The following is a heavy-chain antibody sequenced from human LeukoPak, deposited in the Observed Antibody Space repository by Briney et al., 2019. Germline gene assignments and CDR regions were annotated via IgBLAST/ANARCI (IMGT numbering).Heavy chain of an antibody. V-gene: IGHV3-74*01. CDR1: GFTFSRCW. Sequence: PGGSLRLSCAASGFTFSRCWMHWVRQAPGKGLVWVSHINSDESSTSYADSVKGRFTVSRDNAKNSLYLQMNSLRAEDTAVYYCARVVGGSYVSYFDYWGQGTLVTVSS. CDR2: INSDESST. J-gene: IGHJ4*02. D-gene: IGHD1-26*01. CDR3: ARVVGGSYVSYFDY.